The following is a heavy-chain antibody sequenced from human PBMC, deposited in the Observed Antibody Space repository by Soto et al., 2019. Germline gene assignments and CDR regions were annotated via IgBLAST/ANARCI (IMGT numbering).Heavy chain of an antibody. D-gene: IGHD6-19*01. CDR3: TRDGYNGGWFESGY. V-gene: IGHV3-49*03. Sequence: GGSLRLSCTTSGFNFGDFVMSWFRQAPGKGPEWVGFIRGEAHGGTTQYAASVKGRFIISRDDSNGIAYLQMNSLKSEDTAVYYCTRDGYNGGWFESGYWGQGTLVTVSS. CDR1: GFNFGDFV. J-gene: IGHJ4*02. CDR2: IRGEAHGGTT.